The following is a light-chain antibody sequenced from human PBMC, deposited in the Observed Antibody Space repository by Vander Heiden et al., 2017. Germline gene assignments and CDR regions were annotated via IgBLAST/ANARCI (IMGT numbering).Light chain of an antibody. V-gene: IGKV2-28*01. CDR2: LGS. CDR3: MQDLQRPFT. J-gene: IGKJ3*01. Sequence: ETVMSQCPLSLPVTPGEPGSTSCTSSHSLLHSNRINYLDWYLQKPGQSSKLLIYLGSNRASGVPDRFSGSGSGTDFTLRINRVEAGDAGVYYCMQDLQRPFTFGPGTKVDI. CDR1: HSLLHSNRINY.